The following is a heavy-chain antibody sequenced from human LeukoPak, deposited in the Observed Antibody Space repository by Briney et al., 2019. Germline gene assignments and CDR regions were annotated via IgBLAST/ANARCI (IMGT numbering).Heavy chain of an antibody. CDR1: GFTFSSYA. V-gene: IGHV3-23*01. CDR2: ISGSGDGT. J-gene: IGHJ4*02. CDR3: AKEPICGGGSCYSRCFGF. Sequence: LTGGSLRLSCAASGFTFSSYAMSWVRQAPGKGLEWVSAISGSGDGTYYVDSVKGRFTISRDNSKNTLFLQMNSLRAEDTAVYYCAKEPICGGGSCYSRCFGFWGQGTLVTVSS. D-gene: IGHD2-15*01.